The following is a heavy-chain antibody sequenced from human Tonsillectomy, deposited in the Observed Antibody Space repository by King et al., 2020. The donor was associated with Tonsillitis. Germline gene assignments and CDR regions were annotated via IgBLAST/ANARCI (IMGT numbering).Heavy chain of an antibody. Sequence: HVQLVESGGGVVQPGRSLRLSCAASGFTFSSYGMHWVRQAPGKGLEWVAVIWYDGSNKYYADSVKGRFTISRDNSKNTLYLQMNSLRAEDTAVYYCARLNSNYVFGHYYGVDVWGQGTTVTVSS. J-gene: IGHJ6*02. CDR1: GFTFSSYG. V-gene: IGHV3-33*01. CDR2: IWYDGSNK. CDR3: ARLNSNYVFGHYYGVDV. D-gene: IGHD4-11*01.